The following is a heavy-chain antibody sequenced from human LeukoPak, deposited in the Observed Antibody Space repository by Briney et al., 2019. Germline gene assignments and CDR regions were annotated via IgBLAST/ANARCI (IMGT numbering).Heavy chain of an antibody. CDR3: ARGPLSPAILNI. CDR1: GFAFSSDW. V-gene: IGHV3-7*01. Sequence: GGSLRLSCVASGFAFSSDWMSWVRQAPGKGPEWVAKIKEDGTEKHYVDSLKGRSTISRDNVKKSLYLQMNSLRADDTAVYYCARGPLSPAILNIWGQGTMVTVSS. J-gene: IGHJ3*02. D-gene: IGHD3-9*01. CDR2: IKEDGTEK.